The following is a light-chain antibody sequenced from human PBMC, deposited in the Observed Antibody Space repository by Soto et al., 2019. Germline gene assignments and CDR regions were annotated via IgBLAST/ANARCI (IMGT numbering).Light chain of an antibody. J-gene: IGKJ5*01. V-gene: IGKV1-9*01. Sequence: DIQLTQSPSFLSASVGDGITISCRASQGISSYLAWYQQKPGKAPKLLIHTASTLQSGVPSRFSGSAAGAEFTLTISSLQPEDFATYYCQQRHSYPITFGQGTRLEI. CDR3: QQRHSYPIT. CDR1: QGISSY. CDR2: TAS.